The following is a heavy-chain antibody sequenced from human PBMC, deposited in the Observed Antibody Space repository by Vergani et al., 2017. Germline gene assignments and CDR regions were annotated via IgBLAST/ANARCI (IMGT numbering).Heavy chain of an antibody. J-gene: IGHJ6*04. CDR3: FYDFWAGYDSGDV. Sequence: VQLVESGGGLVQPGESQKLSCETSGLTFSDSAIHWVRQTSGKGLEWIGRIRDKAYNYATVYAVSVKGRFTISRDDSKKTVYLQMNGLTTEDTAVYYCFYDFWAGYDSGDVWGKETTVTVSS. CDR2: IRDKAYNYAT. D-gene: IGHD3/OR15-3a*01. CDR1: GLTFSDSA. V-gene: IGHV3-73*02.